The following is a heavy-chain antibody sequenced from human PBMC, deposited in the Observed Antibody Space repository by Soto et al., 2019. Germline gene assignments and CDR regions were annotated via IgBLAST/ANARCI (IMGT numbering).Heavy chain of an antibody. J-gene: IGHJ4*02. CDR1: GYTFTSYG. D-gene: IGHD6-13*01. Sequence: QVQLVQSGAEVKKPGASVKVSCKASGYTFTSYGISWVRQAPGQGLEWMGWISAYNGNTNYAQKLQGRVTMTTDTFTSAAYMELRSLRSDDTAVYYCARDVRAGSAAETPSDYWGQGTLVTVSA. V-gene: IGHV1-18*01. CDR2: ISAYNGNT. CDR3: ARDVRAGSAAETPSDY.